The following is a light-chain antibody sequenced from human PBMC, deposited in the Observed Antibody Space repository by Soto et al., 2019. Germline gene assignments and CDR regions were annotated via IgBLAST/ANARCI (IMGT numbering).Light chain of an antibody. Sequence: QSALTQPASVSGSPGQSITISCTGTGSDVGSYKLVSWYQQHPGKAPKLMIYEVTKRPSGVSYRFSGSKSGNTASLTISGLQAEDEADYYCCSYAGGSTVIFGGGTKLTV. CDR1: GSDVGSYKL. CDR2: EVT. V-gene: IGLV2-23*02. CDR3: CSYAGGSTVI. J-gene: IGLJ2*01.